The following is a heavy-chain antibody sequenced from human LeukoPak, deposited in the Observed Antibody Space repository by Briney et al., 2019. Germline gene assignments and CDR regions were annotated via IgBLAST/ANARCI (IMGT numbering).Heavy chain of an antibody. CDR3: TTDRYYDNSELQFQH. V-gene: IGHV3-15*01. Sequence: GGSLRLSCAASGFTLNNAWMSWVRQAPGKGLEWLARIKRETDGGTIDYAAPVKGRFTISRDDSRNTLYLQMDSLKIEDTAVCYCTTDRYYDNSELQFQHWGQGTLVTVSS. D-gene: IGHD3-22*01. J-gene: IGHJ1*01. CDR1: GFTLNNAW. CDR2: IKRETDGGTI.